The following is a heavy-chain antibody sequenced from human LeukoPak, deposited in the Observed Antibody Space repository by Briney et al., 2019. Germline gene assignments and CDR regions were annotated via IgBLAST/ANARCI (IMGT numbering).Heavy chain of an antibody. V-gene: IGHV5-51*01. CDR2: YPGDSDT. J-gene: IGHJ4*02. CDR3: ARLALRDTAAPFDY. D-gene: IGHD5-18*01. Sequence: YPGDSDTSYSPSFQGQVTISADKSISTAYLQWSSLKASDTAMYYCARLALRDTAAPFDYWGQGTLVTVSS.